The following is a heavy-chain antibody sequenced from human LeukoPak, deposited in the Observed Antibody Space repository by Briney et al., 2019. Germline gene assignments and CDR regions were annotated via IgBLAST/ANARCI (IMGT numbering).Heavy chain of an antibody. CDR3: ARGLAAPDH. V-gene: IGHV3-30*04. D-gene: IGHD3-9*01. J-gene: IGHJ4*02. CDR2: ISYDGSNK. CDR1: GFTFSSYA. Sequence: GGSLRLSCAASGFTFSSYAMHWVRQAPGKGLEWVAVISYDGSNKYYADSVKGRFTISRDNSKNTLYLQMNSLRAEDTAVYYCARGLAAPDHWGQGTLVTVSS.